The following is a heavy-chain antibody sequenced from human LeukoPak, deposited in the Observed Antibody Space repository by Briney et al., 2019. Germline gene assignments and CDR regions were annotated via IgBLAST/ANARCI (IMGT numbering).Heavy chain of an antibody. CDR3: ASPFGYSSSWYDDY. D-gene: IGHD6-13*01. V-gene: IGHV3-23*01. J-gene: IGHJ4*02. Sequence: GGSLRLSCAASGFTFSSYAMSWVRQAPGKGLEWVSAISGSGGSTYYADSVKGRFTISSDNSKNTLYLQMNSLRAEDTAVYYCASPFGYSSSWYDDYWGQGALVTVSS. CDR2: ISGSGGST. CDR1: GFTFSSYA.